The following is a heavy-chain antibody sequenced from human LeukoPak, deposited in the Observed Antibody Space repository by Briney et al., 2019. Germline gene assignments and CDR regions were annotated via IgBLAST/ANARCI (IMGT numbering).Heavy chain of an antibody. Sequence: SETLSLTCAVSGYIISNSNWWGWIRQPPGKGLEWIGYIDYGGSTNYNPSLKSRVTVSVDTSKNQFSLKLSSVTALDTAVYYCARFNSTDYFYDYWGQGTLVTVSS. D-gene: IGHD2/OR15-2a*01. CDR2: IDYGGST. CDR3: ARFNSTDYFYDY. J-gene: IGHJ4*02. V-gene: IGHV4-28*06. CDR1: GYIISNSNW.